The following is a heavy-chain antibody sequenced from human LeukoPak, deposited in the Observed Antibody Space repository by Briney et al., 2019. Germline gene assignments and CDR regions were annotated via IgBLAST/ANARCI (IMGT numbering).Heavy chain of an antibody. D-gene: IGHD3-10*01. J-gene: IGHJ4*02. CDR3: ARDKGYGSGSSPYFDY. V-gene: IGHV3-21*01. CDR2: ISSSSSYI. Sequence: GGSLRLSCAASGFTFSSYSMNWARQAPGKGLEWVSSISSSSSYIYYADSVKGRFTISRDNAKNSLYLQMNSLRAEDTAVYYCARDKGYGSGSSPYFDYWGQGTLVTVSS. CDR1: GFTFSSYS.